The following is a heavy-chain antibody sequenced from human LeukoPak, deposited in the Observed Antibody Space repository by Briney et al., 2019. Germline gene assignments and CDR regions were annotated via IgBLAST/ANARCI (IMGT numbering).Heavy chain of an antibody. Sequence: GGSLRLSCAASGITFNTFTMNWVRQAPGKGLEWISWINTTNFVYYADSVKGRFTISRDDARNSLHLQLNSLRDEDTAVYYCARDLDWSFDYWGQGALVTVSS. D-gene: IGHD3-9*01. CDR2: INTTNFV. V-gene: IGHV3-48*02. CDR3: ARDLDWSFDY. J-gene: IGHJ4*02. CDR1: GITFNTFT.